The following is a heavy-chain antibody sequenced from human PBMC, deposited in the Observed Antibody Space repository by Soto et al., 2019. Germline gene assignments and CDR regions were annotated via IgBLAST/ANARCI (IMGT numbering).Heavy chain of an antibody. CDR3: ATRSPAFDY. Sequence: ASVKAPARLLVTPLRIMVSVGCDRPLDKALSGWDGSTDKGKTTYAQKFQGRVTMTTDTSTSTAYMELRSLRSDDTAMYYCATRSPAFDYWGQGTLVTVSS. CDR2: STDKGKT. J-gene: IGHJ4*02. V-gene: IGHV1-18*01. CDR1: VTPLRIMV.